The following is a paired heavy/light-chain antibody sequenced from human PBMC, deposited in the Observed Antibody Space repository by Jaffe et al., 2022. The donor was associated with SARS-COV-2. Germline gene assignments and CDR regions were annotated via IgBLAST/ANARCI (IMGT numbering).Heavy chain of an antibody. Sequence: EVQLLESGGGLVPPGGSLRLSCAASGFTFSTYAMSWVRRAPGKGLEWVSSTGGSGGITGYADSVKGRFIVSRDYSTDTLYLKMNSLRVEDTAVYYCAKGRWEGSGWHFPDHWGQGTLVTVSS. CDR1: GFTFSTYA. V-gene: IGHV3-23*01. D-gene: IGHD6-19*01. CDR3: AKGRWEGSGWHFPDH. J-gene: IGHJ5*02. CDR2: TGGSGGIT.
Light chain of an antibody. V-gene: IGLV7-46*01. CDR3: LLAYSGAWV. CDR1: TGAVTSGHF. J-gene: IGLJ3*02. CDR2: DTD. Sequence: QAVVTQEPSLTVSPGGTVTLTCGSSTGAVTSGHFTYWFQQRPGQGPRTLIYDTDKKESWTPARFSGSLLGGKAALTLSGAQPEDEADFYCLLAYSGAWVFGGGTKLTVL.